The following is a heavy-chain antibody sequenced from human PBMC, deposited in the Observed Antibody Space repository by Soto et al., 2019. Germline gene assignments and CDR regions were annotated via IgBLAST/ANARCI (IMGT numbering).Heavy chain of an antibody. CDR3: AASIFYYGMDV. Sequence: PGGSLKISCKGFGYTFTNYWIGWVRQMPGKGPEWMGIVYPGDSDTKYNPSFQGQVTISADKSITTTYLQWSSLKASDTAIYYCAASIFYYGMDVWGQGTTVTVYS. J-gene: IGHJ6*02. V-gene: IGHV5-51*01. CDR1: GYTFTNYW. CDR2: VYPGDSDT.